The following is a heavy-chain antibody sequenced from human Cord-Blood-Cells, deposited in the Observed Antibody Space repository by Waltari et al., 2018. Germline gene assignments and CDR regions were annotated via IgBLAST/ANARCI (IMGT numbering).Heavy chain of an antibody. CDR3: ASQLGMNL. CDR1: GYTFTGYY. Sequence: QVQLVQSGAEVKKPGASVKVSCKASGYTFTGYYMHWVRQAPGQGLEWIGWIKPSMGCTTYAQKFQGRVTMTRDTSISTAYMELSRLRSDDTAVDYCASQLGMNLWGQGTLVTVSS. CDR2: IKPSMGCT. D-gene: IGHD7-27*01. J-gene: IGHJ4*02. V-gene: IGHV1-2*02.